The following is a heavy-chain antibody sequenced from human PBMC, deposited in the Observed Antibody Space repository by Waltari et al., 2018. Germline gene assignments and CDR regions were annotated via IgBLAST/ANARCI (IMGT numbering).Heavy chain of an antibody. CDR2: IYPGDSDT. CDR3: ATQATYYYDSSGYYPVYYFDY. V-gene: IGHV5-51*01. Sequence: EVQLVQSGAEVKKPGESLKISCTGSGYSFTSYWIGWVRQMPGKGLEWMGIIYPGDSDTRYSPSFQGQVTISADKSISTAYLQWSSLKASDTAMYYCATQATYYYDSSGYYPVYYFDYWGQGTLVTVSS. CDR1: GYSFTSYW. D-gene: IGHD3-22*01. J-gene: IGHJ4*02.